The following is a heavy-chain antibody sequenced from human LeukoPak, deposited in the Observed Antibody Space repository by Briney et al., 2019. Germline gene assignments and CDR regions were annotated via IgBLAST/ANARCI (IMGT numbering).Heavy chain of an antibody. D-gene: IGHD3-9*01. CDR2: IFSNGVNK. V-gene: IGHV3-33*01. CDR1: GFTLGYHG. CDR3: ARHRGSIFEGYMDV. Sequence: GTSLRLSCAASGFTLGYHGMHWVRHAPGKGLEWVAIIFSNGVNKYYADSLKGRSTISRDTSKNTLFLEMESLRTEDTAVYYCARHRGSIFEGYMDVWGKGTTVTVSS. J-gene: IGHJ6*03.